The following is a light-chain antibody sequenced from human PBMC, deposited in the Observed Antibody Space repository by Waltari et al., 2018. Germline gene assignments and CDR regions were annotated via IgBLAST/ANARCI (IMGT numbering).Light chain of an antibody. CDR1: SSNIGDNH. J-gene: IGLJ3*02. CDR2: TNN. V-gene: IGLV1-47*01. CDR3: ASWDDKLNAWV. Sequence: QSVVTQPPSASGTPGQRVTISCSGSSSNIGDNHVYWYQQVPGTAPKLLVHTNNERPSWVPARFTGSKSGTSASLAIYGLRSEDEADYYCASWDDKLNAWVIGGGTRLTVL.